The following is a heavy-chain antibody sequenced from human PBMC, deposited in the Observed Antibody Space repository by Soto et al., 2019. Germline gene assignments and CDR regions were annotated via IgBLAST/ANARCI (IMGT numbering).Heavy chain of an antibody. D-gene: IGHD5-12*01. V-gene: IGHV1-18*01. J-gene: IGHJ3*02. CDR1: GYPFTSYG. CDR3: ARGRIVASIHDAFEI. Sequence: QGQLLQSGDEVKTPGASVRVSCRASGYPFTSYGISWVRQAPGQGLEWVAWISAYNGNRDIAQKFQGRVTMTLETSTGTAHVELGALTSADTAVYYWARGRIVASIHDAFEIWGQGTNVTVSS. CDR2: ISAYNGNR.